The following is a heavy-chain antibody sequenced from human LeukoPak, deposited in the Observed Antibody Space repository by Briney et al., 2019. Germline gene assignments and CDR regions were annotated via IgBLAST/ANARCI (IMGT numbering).Heavy chain of an antibody. D-gene: IGHD3-22*01. Sequence: GGSLRLSCSASGFTFSSYAMYWVRQAPGKGLEWVSTIYTGGSAYYADSVKGRFTISRDNSNNSLYLQMNSLRAEDTAVYYCARDLVDGSTYYNYFDCWGQGTLVTVSS. CDR3: ARDLVDGSTYYNYFDC. CDR2: IYTGGSA. V-gene: IGHV3-53*01. J-gene: IGHJ4*02. CDR1: GFTFSSYA.